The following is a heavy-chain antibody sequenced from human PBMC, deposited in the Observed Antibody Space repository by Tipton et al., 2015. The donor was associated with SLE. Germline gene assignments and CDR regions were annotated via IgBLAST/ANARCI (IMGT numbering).Heavy chain of an antibody. CDR1: GYTFTGYY. CDR3: ASDHVGGYVDYFDY. J-gene: IGHJ4*02. V-gene: IGHV7-4-1*02. D-gene: IGHD5-12*01. CDR2: INTNTGNP. Sequence: QLVQSGAEVKKPGASVKVSCKASGYTFTGYYMHWVRQAPGQGLEWMGWINTNTGNPTYAQGFTGRFVFSLDTSVSTAYLQISSLKAEDTAVYYCASDHVGGYVDYFDYWGQGTLVTVSS.